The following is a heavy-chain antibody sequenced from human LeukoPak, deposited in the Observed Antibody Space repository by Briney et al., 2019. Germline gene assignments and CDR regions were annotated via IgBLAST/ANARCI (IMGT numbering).Heavy chain of an antibody. CDR3: AIGLLGYCSSTSCPVRFDP. D-gene: IGHD2-2*01. V-gene: IGHV4-59*12. CDR1: GGSISNYY. J-gene: IGHJ5*02. Sequence: SETLSLTCTVSGGSISNYYWSWIRQPPGRGLEWIGYIYYSGSTNYNPSLKSRVTISVDTAKNQFSLKLSSVTAADTAVYYCAIGLLGYCSSTSCPVRFDPWGQGTLVTVSS. CDR2: IYYSGST.